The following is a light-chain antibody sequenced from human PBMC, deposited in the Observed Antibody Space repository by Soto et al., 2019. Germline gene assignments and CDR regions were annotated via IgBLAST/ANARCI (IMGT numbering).Light chain of an antibody. Sequence: EIVLTQSPGTLSLSPGERATLSCRASQSVSSNYLAWYQQKPGQAPSLLIYGASSRATVIPDRFSGSGSGTEFTLTISSLQSEDFAVYYCQQYDSSRGTFGQGTKLEIK. V-gene: IGKV3-20*01. CDR1: QSVSSNY. J-gene: IGKJ2*01. CDR2: GAS. CDR3: QQYDSSRGT.